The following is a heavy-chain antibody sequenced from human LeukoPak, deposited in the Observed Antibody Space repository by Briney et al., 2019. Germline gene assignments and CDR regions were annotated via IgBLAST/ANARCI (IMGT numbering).Heavy chain of an antibody. V-gene: IGHV3-30*04. J-gene: IGHJ4*02. CDR3: ARGIAVAGKIDY. D-gene: IGHD6-19*01. Sequence: GRSLRLSCAASGFTFSSYAMHWVRQAPGKGLEWVAVISYDGSHKYYADSVKGRFTISRDSSKNTLYLQMNSLRAEDTAVYYCARGIAVAGKIDYWGQGTLVTVSS. CDR1: GFTFSSYA. CDR2: ISYDGSHK.